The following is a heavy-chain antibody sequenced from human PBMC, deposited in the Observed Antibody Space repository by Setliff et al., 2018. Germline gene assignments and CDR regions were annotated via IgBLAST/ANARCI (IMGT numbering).Heavy chain of an antibody. D-gene: IGHD4-17*01. CDR2: IYTSGST. J-gene: IGHJ4*02. CDR3: AREYFYGDYLDY. V-gene: IGHV4-61*02. CDR1: GGSISSGRYY. Sequence: SETLSLTCTVSGGSISSGRYYWSWIRQPAGKGLEWIGRIYTSGSTNYNPSLKSRVTISVDTSKNQFSLNLSSVTAADSAVYYCAREYFYGDYLDYWGQGTLVTVSS.